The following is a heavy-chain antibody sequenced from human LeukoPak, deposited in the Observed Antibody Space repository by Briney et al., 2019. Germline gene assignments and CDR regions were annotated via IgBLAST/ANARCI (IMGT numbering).Heavy chain of an antibody. V-gene: IGHV3-11*01. J-gene: IGHJ6*03. CDR2: ISSSGSTI. CDR3: ARVGTTSFYYYYYMDV. CDR1: GFTFSDYY. Sequence: GGSLRLSCAASGFTFSDYYMSWIRQAPGKGLEWVSYISSSGSTIYYADSVKGRFTISRDNAKNSLYLQMNSLRAEDTALYYCARVGTTSFYYYYYMDVWGKGTTVTVSS. D-gene: IGHD1-1*01.